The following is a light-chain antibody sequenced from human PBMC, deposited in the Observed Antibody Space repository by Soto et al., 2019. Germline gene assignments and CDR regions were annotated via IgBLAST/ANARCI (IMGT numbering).Light chain of an antibody. CDR3: QQYDNWPRT. CDR1: QSVSSN. Sequence: EIVMTLSPATVSVSTGERAPLSCRASQSVSSNLAWYQQKPGQAPRLLIYGASTRATGIPARFSGSGSGTEFTLTISSLQSEDFAVYYCQQYDNWPRTFGQGTKVDIK. J-gene: IGKJ1*01. V-gene: IGKV3-15*01. CDR2: GAS.